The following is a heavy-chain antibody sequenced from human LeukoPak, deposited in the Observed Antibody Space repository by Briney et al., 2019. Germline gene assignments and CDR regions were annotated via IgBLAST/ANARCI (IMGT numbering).Heavy chain of an antibody. CDR1: GYTFIGYY. Sequence: ASVKVSCKASGYTFIGYYMHWVRQAPGQGLEWMGWIDPNSGVTNYAQKFQGRVTMTRDTSISTAYMELSSLRSDDTAVYYCARDLTYYYDSRDDFWGQGALVTVSS. J-gene: IGHJ4*02. D-gene: IGHD3-22*01. CDR2: IDPNSGVT. V-gene: IGHV1-2*02. CDR3: ARDLTYYYDSRDDF.